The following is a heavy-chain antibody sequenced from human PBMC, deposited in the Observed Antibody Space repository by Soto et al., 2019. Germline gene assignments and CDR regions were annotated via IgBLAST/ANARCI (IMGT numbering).Heavy chain of an antibody. CDR1: GYTFTGYY. D-gene: IGHD3-16*01. CDR2: INPNSGGT. CDR3: ATRGGAVSDNLYYGMDV. J-gene: IGHJ6*02. Sequence: ASVKVSCKASGYTFTGYYMHWVRQAPGQGLEWMGWINPNSGGTSYAQKFQGWVTMTRDTSISTAYMELSRLRSDDTAVYYCATRGGAVSDNLYYGMDVWSQRTTVTVS. V-gene: IGHV1-2*04.